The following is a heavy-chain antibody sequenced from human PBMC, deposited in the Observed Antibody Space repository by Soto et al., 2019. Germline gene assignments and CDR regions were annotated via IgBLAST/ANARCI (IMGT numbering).Heavy chain of an antibody. CDR2: INHSGST. Sequence: SETLSLTCAVYGGSFSGYYWSWIRQPPGKGLEWIGEINHSGSTNYNPSLKSRVTISVDTSKNQFSLKLSSVTAADTAVYYCARTDSSGYYYFDYWGQGTLVTVSS. D-gene: IGHD3-22*01. CDR3: ARTDSSGYYYFDY. CDR1: GGSFSGYY. V-gene: IGHV4-34*01. J-gene: IGHJ4*02.